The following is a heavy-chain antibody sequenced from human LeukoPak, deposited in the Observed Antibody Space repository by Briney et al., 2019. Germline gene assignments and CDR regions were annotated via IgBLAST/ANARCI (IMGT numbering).Heavy chain of an antibody. CDR3: GEDSRPSVTTFRSRWTDS. CDR2: MGGSSRST. CDR1: AFTFHNNG. J-gene: IGHJ4*02. Sequence: GGSLRLSCAPSAFTFHNNGMSCVRQAPGKELEWVSAMGGSSRSTYHAESVKGRFTISRDNSKNTLFLQMNSLRAEDTAVYYCGEDSRPSVTTFRSRWTDSWGQGTLVTVSS. V-gene: IGHV3-23*01. D-gene: IGHD4-11*01.